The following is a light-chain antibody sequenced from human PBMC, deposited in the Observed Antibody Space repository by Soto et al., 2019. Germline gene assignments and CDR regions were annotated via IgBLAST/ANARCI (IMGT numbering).Light chain of an antibody. CDR1: QSVSSN. J-gene: IGKJ4*01. Sequence: EIVMTQSPATLSVSPRERATLSCRASQSVSSNLAWYQQKPGQAPRLLNYGASTRATGIAARFSGSGSGTEFTLTISSLQSEDFAVYYCQQYNNWPLTFGGGTKVEIK. V-gene: IGKV3-15*01. CDR2: GAS. CDR3: QQYNNWPLT.